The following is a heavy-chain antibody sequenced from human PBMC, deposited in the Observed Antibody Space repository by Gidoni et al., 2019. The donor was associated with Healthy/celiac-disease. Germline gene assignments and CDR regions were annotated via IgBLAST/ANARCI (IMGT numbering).Heavy chain of an antibody. Sequence: PGQRLEWMGWINAGNGNTKYSQKFQGRVTITRDTSASTAYMELSSLRSEDTAVYYCASLGYCSSTSCQSGDYWGQGTLVTVSS. V-gene: IGHV1-3*01. D-gene: IGHD2-2*01. J-gene: IGHJ4*02. CDR3: ASLGYCSSTSCQSGDY. CDR2: INAGNGNT.